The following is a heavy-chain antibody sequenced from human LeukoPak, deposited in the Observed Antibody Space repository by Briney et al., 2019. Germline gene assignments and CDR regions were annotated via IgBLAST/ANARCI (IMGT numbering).Heavy chain of an antibody. CDR1: GYTFTSYG. J-gene: IGHJ6*02. D-gene: IGHD2-2*01. Sequence: SVKVSCKASGYTFTSYGISWVRQAPGQGLEWMGGIIPIFGTANYAQKFQGRVTITADESTSTAYMELSSLRSEDTAVYYCARDSPNSDGSPYQLLFHGYYGMDVWGQGTTVTVSS. CDR3: ARDSPNSDGSPYQLLFHGYYGMDV. V-gene: IGHV1-69*13. CDR2: IIPIFGTA.